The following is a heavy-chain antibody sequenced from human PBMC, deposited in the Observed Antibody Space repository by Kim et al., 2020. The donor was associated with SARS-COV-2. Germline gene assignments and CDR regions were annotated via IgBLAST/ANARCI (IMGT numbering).Heavy chain of an antibody. J-gene: IGHJ1*01. V-gene: IGHV4-34*01. CDR3: AAGAPGH. CDR2: INRSGSS. Sequence: SETLSLTCAVYGGSFSGFQWSWIRQTPGKGLEWIGEINRSGSSNYNPSLKSRVSMSVDTSKNQFSLKLSSVTAADTAVYYCAAGAPGHWGQGTLVTVSS. CDR1: GGSFSGFQ.